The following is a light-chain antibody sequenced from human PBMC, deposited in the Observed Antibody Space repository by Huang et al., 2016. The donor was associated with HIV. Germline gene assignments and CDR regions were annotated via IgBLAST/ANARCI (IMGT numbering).Light chain of an antibody. J-gene: IGKJ4*01. Sequence: EIVMTQSPATLSVSPGERATLSCRASHSITSNLAWYQQTPGQAPRHLIYGASTRATGIPVRFVGSGSGTQFTLTISSLQSEDFAIYYCQQYNNWPLTFGGGTKVEIK. CDR1: HSITSN. V-gene: IGKV3-15*01. CDR2: GAS. CDR3: QQYNNWPLT.